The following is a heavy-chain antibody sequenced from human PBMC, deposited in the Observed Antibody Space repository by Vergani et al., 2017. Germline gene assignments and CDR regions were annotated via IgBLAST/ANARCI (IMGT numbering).Heavy chain of an antibody. D-gene: IGHD3-10*01. V-gene: IGHV3-21*01. CDR2: ISSSSSYI. CDR3: ARDPDTMVRGVKSYFDY. CDR1: GFTFSSYS. Sequence: EVQLVESGGGLVKPGGSLRLSCAASGFTFSSYSMNWVRQAPGKGLEWVSSISSSSSYIYYADSVKGRFTISRDNAKNSLYLQMNSLRAEDTAVYYCARDPDTMVRGVKSYFDYWGQGTLVTVSS. J-gene: IGHJ4*02.